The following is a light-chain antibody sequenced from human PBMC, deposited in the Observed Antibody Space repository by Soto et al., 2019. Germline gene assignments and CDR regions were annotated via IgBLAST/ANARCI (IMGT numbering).Light chain of an antibody. V-gene: IGKV3D-15*01. Sequence: EVVLTQSPATLSVSPVERVTLSGRASQSVDIDLAWYQQIPGQAPRLLIYDASNRATGIPARFSGSGSGTDFTLTISSLEPEDFAVYYCQQYGSSSWTFGQGTKVDIK. CDR1: QSVDID. J-gene: IGKJ1*01. CDR2: DAS. CDR3: QQYGSSSWT.